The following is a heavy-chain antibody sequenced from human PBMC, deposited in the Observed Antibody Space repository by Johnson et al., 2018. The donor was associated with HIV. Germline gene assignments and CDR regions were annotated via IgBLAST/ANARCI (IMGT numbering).Heavy chain of an antibody. J-gene: IGHJ3*02. CDR1: GLSVSSNY. Sequence: VQLVESGGGLVQPGGSLRLSCAASGLSVSSNYMTWVRQGPGKGLEWVSVIDSGGSTYYADSVKGRFTISRDDSRNTLHLQMNSLRAEDTAVYYCARESNGDYVAFDIWGQGTMVTVSS. V-gene: IGHV3-66*01. CDR2: IDSGGST. D-gene: IGHD4-17*01. CDR3: ARESNGDYVAFDI.